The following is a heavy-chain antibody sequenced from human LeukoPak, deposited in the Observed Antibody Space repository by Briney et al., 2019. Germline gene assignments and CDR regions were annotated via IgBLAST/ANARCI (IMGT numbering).Heavy chain of an antibody. V-gene: IGHV3-11*04. D-gene: IGHD5-18*01. CDR3: ARGEWTYGYDY. CDR1: GFTFSDYY. Sequence: GGSLRLSCAASGFTFSDYYMSWFRQAPGKGLEWISYISGSGSTIYYADSVKGRFTISRDNAKNSLYLQMNSLRAEDTAVFYCARGEWTYGYDYWGQGTLVTVSS. J-gene: IGHJ4*02. CDR2: ISGSGSTI.